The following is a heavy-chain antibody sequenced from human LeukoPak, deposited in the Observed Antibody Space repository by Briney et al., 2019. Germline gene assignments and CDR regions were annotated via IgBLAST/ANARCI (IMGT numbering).Heavy chain of an antibody. V-gene: IGHV4-59*08. J-gene: IGHJ4*02. Sequence: KPSETLSLTCTVPGGSISSYYWSWIRQPPGKGLEWIGYIYYSGSTNYNPSLKSRVTISVDTSKNQFSLKLSSVTAADTAVYYCARYGYSSSWSYVDYWGQGTLVTVSS. CDR1: GGSISSYY. D-gene: IGHD6-13*01. CDR2: IYYSGST. CDR3: ARYGYSSSWSYVDY.